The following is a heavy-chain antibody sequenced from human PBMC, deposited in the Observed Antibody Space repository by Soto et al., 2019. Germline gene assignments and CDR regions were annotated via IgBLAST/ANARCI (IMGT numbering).Heavy chain of an antibody. CDR2: ISSSGSTI. J-gene: IGHJ4*02. D-gene: IGHD3-16*01. CDR3: ARELMTTSPHFDY. Sequence: GGSLRLSCAASGFTFSDYYMSWIRQAPGKGLEWVSYISSSGSTIYYADSVKGRFTISRDNAKNSLYLQMNSLRAEDTAVYYCARELMTTSPHFDYWGQGTLVTVSS. CDR1: GFTFSDYY. V-gene: IGHV3-11*01.